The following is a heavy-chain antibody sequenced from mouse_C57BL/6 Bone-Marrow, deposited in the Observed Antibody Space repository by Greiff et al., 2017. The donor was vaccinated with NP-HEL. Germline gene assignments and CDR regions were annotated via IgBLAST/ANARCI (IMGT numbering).Heavy chain of an antibody. CDR2: IHPNSGST. D-gene: IGHD1-1*01. Sequence: QVQLQQPGAELVKPGASVKLSCKASGYTFTSYWMHWVKQRPGQGLEWIGMIHPNSGSTNYNEKFKSKATLTVDKSSSTAYMQLSSLTSEDSAVYYCARYGTVVRALFDYWGQGTTLTVSS. J-gene: IGHJ2*01. V-gene: IGHV1-64*01. CDR3: ARYGTVVRALFDY. CDR1: GYTFTSYW.